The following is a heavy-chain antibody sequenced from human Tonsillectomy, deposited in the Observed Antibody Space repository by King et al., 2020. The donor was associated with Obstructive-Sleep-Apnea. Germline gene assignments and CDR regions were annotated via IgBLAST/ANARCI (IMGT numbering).Heavy chain of an antibody. Sequence: VQLQQSGPGLVKPSQTLSLPCAISGDSVSGNSAAWNWIRQSPSRGLEWLGRTFYRSKWYNDYAVSVKSRITIIPDTSRNQFSLHLKSVTPEGTAVYYCAREDTALITGIAYGMDVWGQGTMVTVSS. D-gene: IGHD5-18*01. V-gene: IGHV6-1*01. J-gene: IGHJ6*02. CDR3: AREDTALITGIAYGMDV. CDR2: TFYRSKWYN. CDR1: GDSVSGNSAA.